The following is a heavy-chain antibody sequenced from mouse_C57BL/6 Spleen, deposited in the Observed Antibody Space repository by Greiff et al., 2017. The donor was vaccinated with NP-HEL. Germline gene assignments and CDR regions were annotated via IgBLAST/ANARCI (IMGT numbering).Heavy chain of an antibody. J-gene: IGHJ2*01. V-gene: IGHV1-82*01. CDR2: IYPGDGDT. CDR1: GYAFSSSW. CDR3: ATQGDYAVDY. Sequence: QVQLQQSGPELVKPGASVKISCKASGYAFSSSWMYWVKQRPGKGLEWIGRIYPGDGDTNYNGKFKGKATLTADKSSCTTTMQLSCLTSEDSAVYFCATQGDYAVDYWGQGTTLTVSS. D-gene: IGHD1-1*01.